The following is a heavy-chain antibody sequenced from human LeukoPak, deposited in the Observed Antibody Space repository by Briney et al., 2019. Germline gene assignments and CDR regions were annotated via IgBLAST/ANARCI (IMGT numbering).Heavy chain of an antibody. Sequence: GGSLRLSCAASGFTFSDYYMSWIRQAPGKGLEWVSYISSSGSTIYYADSVKGRFTISRDNAKNSLYLQMNSLRAEDTAVYYCARDMLSLLAATRDGVFDIWGQGKMVTVSS. J-gene: IGHJ3*02. V-gene: IGHV3-11*01. CDR2: ISSSGSTI. D-gene: IGHD2-15*01. CDR3: ARDMLSLLAATRDGVFDI. CDR1: GFTFSDYY.